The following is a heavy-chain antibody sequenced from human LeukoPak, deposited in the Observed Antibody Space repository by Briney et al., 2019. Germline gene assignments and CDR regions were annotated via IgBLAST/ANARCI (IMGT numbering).Heavy chain of an antibody. Sequence: PSETLSLTCTVSGGSISNYYWSWIRQPPGMGLEWIGYVHYTGSTNYNPSLKSRVTISVDTSKNQFSLKLSSATAADTAVYYCARTYSSSWYDYWGQGTQVTVAS. CDR3: ARTYSSSWYDY. CDR2: VHYTGST. CDR1: GGSISNYY. J-gene: IGHJ4*02. D-gene: IGHD6-13*01. V-gene: IGHV4-59*01.